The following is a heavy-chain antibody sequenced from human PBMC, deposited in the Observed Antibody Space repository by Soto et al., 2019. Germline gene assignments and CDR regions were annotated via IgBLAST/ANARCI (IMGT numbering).Heavy chain of an antibody. CDR1: GYTFTDYY. D-gene: IGHD3-22*01. Sequence: ASVKVSCKASGYTFTDYYLHWVRQAPGQGLELMGWINPKNGATIYAQKFQGRVTMTRDTSISTAYMELSRLRSDDTAVYSCARVYYDSSGYLDYWGQGPLVTVSS. CDR2: INPKNGAT. J-gene: IGHJ4*02. CDR3: ARVYYDSSGYLDY. V-gene: IGHV1-2*02.